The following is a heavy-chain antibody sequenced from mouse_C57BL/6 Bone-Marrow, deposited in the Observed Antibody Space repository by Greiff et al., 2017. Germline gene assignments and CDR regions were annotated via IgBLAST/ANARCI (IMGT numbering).Heavy chain of an antibody. V-gene: IGHV14-4*01. CDR3: TTDYYGSSSAMDY. CDR2: IDPENGDT. CDR1: GFNIKDNY. J-gene: IGHJ4*01. D-gene: IGHD1-1*01. Sequence: EVQLKESGAELVRPGASVKLSCTASGFNIKDNYMHWVKQRPEQGLEWIGWIDPENGDTEYASKFQGKATITADTSSNTAYLQLSSLTSEDTAVYYWTTDYYGSSSAMDYWGQGTSVTVSS.